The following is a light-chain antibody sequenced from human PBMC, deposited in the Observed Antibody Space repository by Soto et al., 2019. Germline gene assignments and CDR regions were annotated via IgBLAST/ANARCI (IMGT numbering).Light chain of an antibody. CDR1: STDVGDYNY. J-gene: IGLJ2*01. V-gene: IGLV2-14*01. CDR2: EVT. Sequence: QSALTPPASLSGSHGQSITISCTGTSTDVGDYNYVSWYQQHPDKAPKLIIYEVTNRPSGVSNRFSGSKSGNTASLTISGRQAEDEADYYCSSYTSTSTVVFGGGTKVTVL. CDR3: SSYTSTSTVV.